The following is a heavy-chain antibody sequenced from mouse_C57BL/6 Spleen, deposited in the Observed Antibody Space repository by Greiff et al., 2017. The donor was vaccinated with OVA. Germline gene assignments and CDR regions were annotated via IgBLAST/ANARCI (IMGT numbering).Heavy chain of an antibody. D-gene: IGHD1-1*01. CDR1: GYAFTNYL. J-gene: IGHJ4*01. CDR3: ARGITTVAAAMDY. V-gene: IGHV1-54*01. Sequence: QVQLQQSGAELVRPGTSVKVSCKASGYAFTNYLIEWVKQRPGQGLEWIGVINPGSGGTNYNEKFKGKATLTADKSSSTAYMQLSSLTSEDSAVYFRARGITTVAAAMDYWGQGTSVTVSS. CDR2: INPGSGGT.